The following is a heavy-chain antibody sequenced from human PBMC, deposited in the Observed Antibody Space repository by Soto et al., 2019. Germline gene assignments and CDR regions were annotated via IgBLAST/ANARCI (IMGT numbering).Heavy chain of an antibody. J-gene: IGHJ4*02. D-gene: IGHD6-19*01. CDR3: ASTIAVRFDY. CDR2: ISYDGSNK. Sequence: QVQLVESGGGVVQPGRSLRLSCAASGFTFSSYAMHWVRQAPGKGLEWVAVISYDGSNKYYADSVKGRFTISRDNSKNTLYLQMNSLRAEDTAVYYCASTIAVRFDYWGQGTLVTVSS. CDR1: GFTFSSYA. V-gene: IGHV3-30-3*01.